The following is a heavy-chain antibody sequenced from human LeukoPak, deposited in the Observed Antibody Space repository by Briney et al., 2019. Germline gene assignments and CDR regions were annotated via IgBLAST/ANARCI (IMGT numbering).Heavy chain of an antibody. D-gene: IGHD1-26*01. Sequence: SETLSLTCTVSGGSISSGGYYWSWIRQHPGKGLEWIGYIYYSGSTYYNPSLKSRVTISVDTSKNQFSLRLNSVTAADTAVYYCARQPMVVGAARGAYFDYWGQGTLVTVSS. CDR3: ARQPMVVGAARGAYFDY. CDR2: IYYSGST. J-gene: IGHJ4*02. CDR1: GGSISSGGYY. V-gene: IGHV4-31*03.